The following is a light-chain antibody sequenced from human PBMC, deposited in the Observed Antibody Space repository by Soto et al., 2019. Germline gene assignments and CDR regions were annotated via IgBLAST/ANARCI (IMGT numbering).Light chain of an antibody. J-gene: IGKJ4*01. CDR3: QQYGYPPGLA. Sequence: EIVMTQSPATLSVSPGEIATLSCRASQSVSSNLAWYQQKPGQAPRRLIYGASSRATGIPDMFSGSGSGTDFTLTISRLEPEDFAVYFCQQYGYPPGLACGGGTKVDIK. CDR1: QSVSSN. CDR2: GAS. V-gene: IGKV3-20*01.